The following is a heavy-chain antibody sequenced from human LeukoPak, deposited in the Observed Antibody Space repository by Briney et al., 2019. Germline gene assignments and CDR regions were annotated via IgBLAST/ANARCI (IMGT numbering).Heavy chain of an antibody. CDR3: ARGSERLGYGVDY. D-gene: IGHD2-15*01. V-gene: IGHV4-30-4*01. CDR2: IYYSGST. J-gene: IGHJ4*02. CDR1: GGSISSGDYY. Sequence: SQTLSLTCTVSGGSISSGDYYWGWIRQPPGKGLEWIGYIYYSGSTYYNPSLKSRVTISVDTSKNQFSLKLSSVTAADTAVYYCARGSERLGYGVDYWGQGTLVTVSS.